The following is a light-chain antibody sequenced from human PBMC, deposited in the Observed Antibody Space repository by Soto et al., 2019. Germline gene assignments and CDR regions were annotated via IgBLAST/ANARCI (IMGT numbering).Light chain of an antibody. CDR2: GAM. CDR3: QQYHSPPLT. Sequence: DIVLTQSPGTLSLSPGQRATLSCRASQNIRSNYAAWFQQKPGQAPRLLIYGAMNRATGIPDRFSGSGSGTEFTLTISSLEPEDFVVYYCQQYHSPPLTFGQGTKVDIK. V-gene: IGKV3-20*01. CDR1: QNIRSNY. J-gene: IGKJ1*01.